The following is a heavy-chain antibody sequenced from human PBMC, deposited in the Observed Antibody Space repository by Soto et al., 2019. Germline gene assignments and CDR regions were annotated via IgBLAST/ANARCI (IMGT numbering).Heavy chain of an antibody. CDR2: IYYSGST. CDR3: ARRWGDAFDI. D-gene: IGHD3-16*01. V-gene: IGHV4-59*08. Sequence: QVQLQESGPGLVKPSETLSLTCTVYGGSISSYYWSWIRQPPGKGLEWIGDIYYSGSTNYNPSLKSRVTISVDTSKSQFALKLSSVTAADTDVYYCARRWGDAFDIWGQGTMVTVSS. J-gene: IGHJ3*02. CDR1: GGSISSYY.